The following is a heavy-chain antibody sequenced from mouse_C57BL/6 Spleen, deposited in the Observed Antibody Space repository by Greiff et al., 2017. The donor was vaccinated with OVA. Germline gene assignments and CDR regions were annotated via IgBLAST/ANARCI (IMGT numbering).Heavy chain of an antibody. CDR1: GFTFSSYA. D-gene: IGHD1-2*01. CDR3: TRDSSSYYAMDY. Sequence: EVMLVESGAGLVKPGGSLKLSCAASGFTFSSYAMSWVRQTPEKRLEWVAYISSGGDYIYYADTVKGRFTISRDNARNTLYLQMSSLKSEDTAMYYCTRDSSSYYAMDYWGQGTSVTVSS. J-gene: IGHJ4*01. CDR2: ISSGGDYI. V-gene: IGHV5-9-1*02.